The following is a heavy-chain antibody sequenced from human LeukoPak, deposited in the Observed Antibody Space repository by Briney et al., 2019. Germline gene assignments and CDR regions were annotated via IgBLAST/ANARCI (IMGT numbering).Heavy chain of an antibody. CDR2: INHSGST. J-gene: IGHJ4*02. D-gene: IGHD3-22*01. Sequence: PSETLSLTCAVYGGSFSGYYWSWIRQPPGKGLEWIGEINHSGSTNYNPSLKSRVTISVDTSKNQFSLKLSSVTAADTAVYYCARHGDYYDSSAYFDYWGQGTLVTVSS. CDR3: ARHGDYYDSSAYFDY. CDR1: GGSFSGYY. V-gene: IGHV4-34*01.